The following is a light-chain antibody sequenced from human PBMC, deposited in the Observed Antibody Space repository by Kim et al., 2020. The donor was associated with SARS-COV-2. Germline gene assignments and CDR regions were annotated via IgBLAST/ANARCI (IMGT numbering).Light chain of an antibody. CDR1: QSVGTT. CDR3: KQHYNWPYT. J-gene: IGKJ2*01. CDR2: AAS. Sequence: EIIMTQSPSTLSVSPGDRATLSCRASQSVGTTLVWYQQKPGQAPRLLVYAASSGATGVPARFSGSGSGTEFTLTISSPQPEDSAIYYCKQHYNWPYTLGQGTKLEI. V-gene: IGKV3-15*01.